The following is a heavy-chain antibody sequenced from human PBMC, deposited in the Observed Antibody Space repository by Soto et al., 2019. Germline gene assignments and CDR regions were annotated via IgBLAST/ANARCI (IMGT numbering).Heavy chain of an antibody. CDR2: IVPRFGSP. D-gene: IGHD1-26*01. V-gene: IGHV1-69*06. CDR1: GGTFSDFA. Sequence: QVQLVQSGAEMRKPGSSLRVSCKASGGTFSDFAFSWVRQAPGQRLEWRGGIVPRFGSPNYAQKFGGRVTISADTSTSTVYMEVSSLRFDDTAVYFGARDRLRLRVGKYSFNGMDVWGQGTTITVSS. CDR3: ARDRLRLRVGKYSFNGMDV. J-gene: IGHJ6*02.